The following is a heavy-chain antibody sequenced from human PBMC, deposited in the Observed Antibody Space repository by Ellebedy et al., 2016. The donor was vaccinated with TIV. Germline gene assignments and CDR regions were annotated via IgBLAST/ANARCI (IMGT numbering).Heavy chain of an antibody. CDR1: GFTFSYFP. CDR3: VKDKREHWLVSAFDY. CDR2: IRQDGSDK. D-gene: IGHD6-19*01. Sequence: GESLKISCAASGFTFSYFPMHWVRQAPGKGLEWVANIRQDGSDKYYVDSVKGRFTISRDNAKNSLYLQMNSLRAEDTAFYFCVKDKREHWLVSAFDYWGQGTLVTVSS. J-gene: IGHJ4*02. V-gene: IGHV3-7*03.